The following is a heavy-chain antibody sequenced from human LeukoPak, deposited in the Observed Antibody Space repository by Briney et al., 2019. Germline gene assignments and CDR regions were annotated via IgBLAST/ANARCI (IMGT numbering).Heavy chain of an antibody. D-gene: IGHD3-22*01. V-gene: IGHV1-46*01. CDR1: GYRFSSYH. CDR3: ARFSATMTEGH. CDR2: INPSGGST. Sequence: ASVKVSCKASGYRFSSYHIHWVRQAPGQGLDWMGIINPSGGSTTYAQKFQGRVTMTRDTSTSTVYMELSSLRSEDTAVYYCARFSATMTEGHWGRGTLVTVSS. J-gene: IGHJ4*02.